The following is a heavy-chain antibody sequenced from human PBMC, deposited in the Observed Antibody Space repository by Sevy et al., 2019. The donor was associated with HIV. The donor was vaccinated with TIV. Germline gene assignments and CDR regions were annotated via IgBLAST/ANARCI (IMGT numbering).Heavy chain of an antibody. J-gene: IGHJ4*02. CDR3: TRADHLTIQPFDY. V-gene: IGHV3-74*01. CDR2: INSDGSST. Sequence: GGSLRLSCAASGFTFSSYWMHWVRQVPGKGLVWVSRINSDGSSTTYADSVKGRFTISRDNAKNTLYLQMNSLRAEDTALYYCTRADHLTIQPFDYWGQGTLVTVSS. CDR1: GFTFSSYW. D-gene: IGHD5-18*01.